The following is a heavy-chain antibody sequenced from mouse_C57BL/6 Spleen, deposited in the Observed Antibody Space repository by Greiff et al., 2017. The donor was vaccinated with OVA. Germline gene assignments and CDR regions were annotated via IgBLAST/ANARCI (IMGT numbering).Heavy chain of an antibody. J-gene: IGHJ1*03. Sequence: QVQLQQPGAELVKPGASVKLSCKASGYTFTSYWLTWVKQRPGQGLEWIGDFYPGSGSTNYNEKFKSKATLTVDTSSSTAYMQLSSLTSEDSAGYYCARLGGRAWYFDGWGTGTTVTVAS. V-gene: IGHV1-55*01. CDR2: FYPGSGST. CDR1: GYTFTSYW. CDR3: ARLGGRAWYFDG. D-gene: IGHD1-1*02.